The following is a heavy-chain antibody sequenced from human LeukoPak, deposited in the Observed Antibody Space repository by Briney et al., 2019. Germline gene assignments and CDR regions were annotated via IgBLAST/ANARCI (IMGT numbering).Heavy chain of an antibody. J-gene: IGHJ4*02. V-gene: IGHV3-53*01. CDR3: ARDGRYGDYVGY. CDR1: GFTVSSNY. CDR2: IYSGGST. Sequence: GGSLRLSSAASGFTVSSNYMSWVRQAPGKGLEWVSVIYSGGSTYYADSVKGRFTISRDNSKNTLYLQMNSLRAEDTAVYYCARDGRYGDYVGYWGQGTLVTVSS. D-gene: IGHD1-26*01.